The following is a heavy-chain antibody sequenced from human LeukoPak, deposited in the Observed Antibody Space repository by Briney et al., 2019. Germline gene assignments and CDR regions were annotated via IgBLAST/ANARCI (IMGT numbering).Heavy chain of an antibody. J-gene: IGHJ4*02. CDR3: ARDPGYSGSWDV. V-gene: IGHV4-61*02. CDR1: GGSISSGSYF. D-gene: IGHD6-13*01. CDR2: IYTSGNT. Sequence: SQTLSLTCTVSGGSISSGSYFWSWIRQPAGKGLEWIGRIYTSGNTNYNPSLKSRVTISVDTSKNQFSLKLSSVTAADTAVYYCARDPGYSGSWDVWGQGTLVTVSS.